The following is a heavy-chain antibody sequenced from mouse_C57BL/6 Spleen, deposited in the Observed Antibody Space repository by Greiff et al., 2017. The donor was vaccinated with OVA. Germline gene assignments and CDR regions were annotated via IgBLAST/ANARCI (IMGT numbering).Heavy chain of an antibody. CDR3: ARARGNYKGDAMDY. D-gene: IGHD2-1*01. CDR2: INPYNGDT. Sequence: VQLQQSGPELVKPGDSVKISCKASGYSFTGYFMNWVMQSHGKSLEWIGRINPYNGDTFYNQKFKGKATLTVDKSSSTANMELRSLTSEDSAVYDDARARGNYKGDAMDYWGQGTSVTVSS. V-gene: IGHV1-20*01. CDR1: GYSFTGYF. J-gene: IGHJ4*01.